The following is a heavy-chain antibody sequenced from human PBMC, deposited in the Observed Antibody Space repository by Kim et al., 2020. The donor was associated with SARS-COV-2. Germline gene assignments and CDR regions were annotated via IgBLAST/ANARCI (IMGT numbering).Heavy chain of an antibody. Sequence: GGSLRLSCAVSGFTFTSFWMSWVRQAPGKGLEWVANIKQDGSEKYYVDSVKGRFTISRDNAKNSLYLQMNSLRAEDTSVYYCARVRGYCSGGICSGIANWGQGTLVTVSS. D-gene: IGHD2-15*01. CDR2: IKQDGSEK. CDR1: GFTFTSFW. V-gene: IGHV3-7*04. J-gene: IGHJ4*02. CDR3: ARVRGYCSGGICSGIAN.